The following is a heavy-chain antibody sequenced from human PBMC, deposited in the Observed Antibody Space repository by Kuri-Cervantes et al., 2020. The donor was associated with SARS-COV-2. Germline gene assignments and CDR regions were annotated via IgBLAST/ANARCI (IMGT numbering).Heavy chain of an antibody. J-gene: IGHJ4*02. V-gene: IGHV1-18*01. Sequence: ASVKVSCKASGYTFTSYGISWVRQAPGQGLEWMGWISAYNGNTNYAQKVQGRVTMTTDTTTSTAYMELRSLRSDDTAVYYCARDLLIVGERDYWGQGTLVTVSS. CDR2: ISAYNGNT. CDR1: GYTFTSYG. D-gene: IGHD3-22*01. CDR3: ARDLLIVGERDY.